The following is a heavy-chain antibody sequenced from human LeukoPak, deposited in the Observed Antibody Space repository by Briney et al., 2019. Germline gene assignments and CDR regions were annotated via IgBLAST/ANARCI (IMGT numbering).Heavy chain of an antibody. Sequence: SETLSLTCAVSGYSISSGYYWGWIRQPPGKGLEWIGGIYHSGSTYYNPSLKSRVTISVDTSKNQFSLKLSSVTAADTAVYYCARYVPYVVVITVFDYWGQGTLVTVSS. V-gene: IGHV4-38-2*01. J-gene: IGHJ4*02. CDR3: ARYVPYVVVITVFDY. CDR1: GYSISSGYY. D-gene: IGHD3-22*01. CDR2: IYHSGST.